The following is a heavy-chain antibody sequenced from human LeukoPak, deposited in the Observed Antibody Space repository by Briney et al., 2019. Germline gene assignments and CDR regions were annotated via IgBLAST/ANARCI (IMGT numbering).Heavy chain of an antibody. J-gene: IGHJ6*03. D-gene: IGHD3-10*01. CDR1: GGSISNYY. CDR2: IYSGGST. CDR3: AGRYYYGSGSSYYYYMDV. Sequence: SETLSLTCTVSGGSISNYYWSWIRQPPGKGLEWIGYIYSGGSTDYNPSLKSRLTISVDTSKNQFSLKLRSVTAADTAVYYCAGRYYYGSGSSYYYYMDVWGKGTTVTISS. V-gene: IGHV4-59*01.